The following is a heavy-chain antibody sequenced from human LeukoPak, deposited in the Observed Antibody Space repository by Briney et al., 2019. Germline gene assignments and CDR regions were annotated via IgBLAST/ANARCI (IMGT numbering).Heavy chain of an antibody. D-gene: IGHD5-18*01. CDR2: IMISGDDT. Sequence: GGSLRLSCAGSGFTFNNYAMSWVRQTPRKGLEWVSTIMISGDDTYYADPVKGRFTMSRDKSKSTLYLQLNGLRGEDTAIYYCAKDLSYGFDYWGQGTLVTVSS. V-gene: IGHV3-23*01. CDR1: GFTFNNYA. J-gene: IGHJ4*02. CDR3: AKDLSYGFDY.